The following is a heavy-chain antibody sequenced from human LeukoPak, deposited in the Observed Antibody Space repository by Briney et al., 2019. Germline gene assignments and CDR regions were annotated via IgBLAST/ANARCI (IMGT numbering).Heavy chain of an antibody. J-gene: IGHJ4*02. CDR2: INPNSGAT. Sequence: ASVKVSCKAPAYAFTGYYMHWVRQAPGQGPEWMGWINPNSGATTYAQNFEGRVTMTRDTSISTAYMELSRLRSDDTALYYFVGRNPDCSGGYCPFDYWGQGTLVTVSS. CDR3: VGRNPDCSGGYCPFDY. D-gene: IGHD2-15*01. V-gene: IGHV1-2*02. CDR1: AYAFTGYY.